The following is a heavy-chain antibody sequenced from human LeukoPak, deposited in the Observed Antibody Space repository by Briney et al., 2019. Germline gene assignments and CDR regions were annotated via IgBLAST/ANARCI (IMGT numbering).Heavy chain of an antibody. CDR2: ISGSGGST. D-gene: IGHD3-10*01. CDR3: AKEAQGVLWFGELYRNYYYHMDV. J-gene: IGHJ6*03. Sequence: GGSLRLSCAASGFTFSSYGMSWVRQAPGKGLEWVSAISGSGGSTYYADSVKGRFTISRDNSKNTLYLQMNSLRAEDTAVYYCAKEAQGVLWFGELYRNYYYHMDVWGKGTTVTISS. CDR1: GFTFSSYG. V-gene: IGHV3-23*01.